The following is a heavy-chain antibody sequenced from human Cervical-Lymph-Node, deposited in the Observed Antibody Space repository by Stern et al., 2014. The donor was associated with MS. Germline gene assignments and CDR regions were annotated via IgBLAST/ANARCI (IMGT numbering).Heavy chain of an antibody. J-gene: IGHJ5*02. D-gene: IGHD1-26*01. V-gene: IGHV4-61*02. Sequence: QVQLVQSGPGLVKPSQTLSLTCTVSGGSISSSGYYWSWIRQPADKGLEWIGRIHDSGSTYYNPSLKRRVTISMDTAQNHISLKLPSVTAADTAVYYCATTRWDLFTWNWFDPWGQGTLVTVSS. CDR1: GGSISSSGYY. CDR3: ATTRWDLFTWNWFDP. CDR2: IHDSGST.